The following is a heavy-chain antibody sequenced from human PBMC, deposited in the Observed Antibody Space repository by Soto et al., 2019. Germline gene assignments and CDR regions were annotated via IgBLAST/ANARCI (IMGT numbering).Heavy chain of an antibody. J-gene: IGHJ3*02. CDR1: GYTFTGYY. Sequence: GASVKVSCKASGYTFTGYYMHWVRQAPGQRLEWMGWINPNSGGTNYAQKFQGWVTMTRDTSVSTAYMELSRLRSDDTAVYYCARELRFVEWSQGDAFDIWGQGTMVTVSS. V-gene: IGHV1-2*04. D-gene: IGHD3-3*01. CDR2: INPNSGGT. CDR3: ARELRFVEWSQGDAFDI.